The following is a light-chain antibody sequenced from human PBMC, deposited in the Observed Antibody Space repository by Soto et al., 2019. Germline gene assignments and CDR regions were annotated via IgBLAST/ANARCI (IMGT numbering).Light chain of an antibody. V-gene: IGKV1-9*01. CDR3: QQLNSYPPFT. Sequence: DIQLTQSPSFVSASVGDRVTITCRASQGISNYLAWYQQKPGKAPKLLIYAASTLQSGVPSRFSGSGSGTEFTLTISSLQPEDSATYYCQQLNSYPPFTFGQGTNLEIK. CDR2: AAS. J-gene: IGKJ2*01. CDR1: QGISNY.